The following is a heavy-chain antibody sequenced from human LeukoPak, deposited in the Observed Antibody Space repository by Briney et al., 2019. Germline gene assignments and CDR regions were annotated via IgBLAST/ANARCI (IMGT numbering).Heavy chain of an antibody. CDR1: GYIFTGYY. CDR2: INPNSGGT. J-gene: IGHJ6*02. CDR3: ARESSWYYYGMDV. V-gene: IGHV1-2*02. D-gene: IGHD6-13*01. Sequence: ASVTVSCKASGYIFTGYYMHWVRQAPGQGLEWMGWINPNSGGTNYAQRFQGRVTMTRDTSISTAYMELSRLRSDDTAVYYCARESSWYYYGMDVWGQGTTVTVSS.